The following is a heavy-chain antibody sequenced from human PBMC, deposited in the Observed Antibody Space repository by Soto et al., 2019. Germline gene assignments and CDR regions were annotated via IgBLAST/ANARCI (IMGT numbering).Heavy chain of an antibody. Sequence: EVQLVESGGALVQPGGSLRLSCVASGFTFSSYSMNWVRQAPGKGLEWVSYISSGSGTIYYADSVKGRFTISRDNAKNSLYLQMNSLRDEDTAVYYCARDSASYSSSSGSYWYFDLWGRGTLVSVSS. J-gene: IGHJ2*01. D-gene: IGHD6-6*01. CDR3: ARDSASYSSSSGSYWYFDL. V-gene: IGHV3-48*02. CDR1: GFTFSSYS. CDR2: ISSGSGTI.